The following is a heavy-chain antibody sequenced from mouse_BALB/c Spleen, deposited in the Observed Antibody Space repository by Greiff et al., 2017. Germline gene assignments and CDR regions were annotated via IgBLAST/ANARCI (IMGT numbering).Heavy chain of an antibody. J-gene: IGHJ4*01. CDR3: ARSSSGTEGAMDY. V-gene: IGHV1S81*02. D-gene: IGHD3-1*01. CDR1: GYTFTSYW. Sequence: VQLKQPGAVLVKPGASVKLSCKASGYTFTSYWMHWVKQRPGQGLEWIGEINPSNGRTNYNEKFKSKATLTVDKSSSTAYMQLSSLTSEDSAVYYCARSSSGTEGAMDYWGQGTSVTVSS. CDR2: INPSNGRT.